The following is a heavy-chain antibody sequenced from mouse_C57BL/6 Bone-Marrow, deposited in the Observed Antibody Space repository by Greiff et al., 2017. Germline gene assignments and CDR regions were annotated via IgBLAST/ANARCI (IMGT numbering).Heavy chain of an antibody. D-gene: IGHD1-1*01. V-gene: IGHV3-6*01. CDR3: AREGLLRGFAY. CDR1: GYSITSGYY. CDR2: ISYDGSN. Sequence: EVQLVESGPGLVKPSQSLSLTCSVTGYSITSGYYWNWIRQFPGNKLEWMGYISYDGSNNYNPSLKNRISITRDTSKNQFFLKLNSVTTEDTATYYCAREGLLRGFAYWGQGTLVTVSA. J-gene: IGHJ3*01.